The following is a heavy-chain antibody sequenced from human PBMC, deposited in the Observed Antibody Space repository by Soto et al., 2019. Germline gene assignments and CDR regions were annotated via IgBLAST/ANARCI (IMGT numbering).Heavy chain of an antibody. V-gene: IGHV5-51*01. J-gene: IGHJ4*02. CDR1: GYRFTSYW. D-gene: IGHD1-26*01. CDR2: IYPGDSDA. Sequence: GESLKISCKGSGYRFTSYWIGWVRQMPGKGLEWVGIIYPGDSDARYSRSFQGQVTISVDKSNNTAYVHWSRLKAPDTAIDYCARQSAYSGAYWPYGGQGTLVAVSS. CDR3: ARQSAYSGAYWPY.